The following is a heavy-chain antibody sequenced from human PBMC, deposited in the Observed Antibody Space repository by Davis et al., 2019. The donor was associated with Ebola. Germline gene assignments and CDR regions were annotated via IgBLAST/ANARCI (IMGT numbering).Heavy chain of an antibody. CDR1: GDSISTGRYY. CDR2: IYYTGSA. J-gene: IGHJ4*02. Sequence: PSETLSLPCTVSGDSISTGRYYWGWIRQPPGERLEWFGSIYYTGSAYYHPSLNSRVTISVDTSKNQFSLKLSSVTAADTAMYYCAERGGSVWGQGTLVTVSS. V-gene: IGHV4-61*01. D-gene: IGHD3-16*01. CDR3: AERGGSV.